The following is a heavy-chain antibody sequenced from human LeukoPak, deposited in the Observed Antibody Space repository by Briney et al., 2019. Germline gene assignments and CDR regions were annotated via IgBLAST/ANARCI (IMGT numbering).Heavy chain of an antibody. Sequence: GGSLRLSCAASGFTFSSYEMNWVRQAPGKGLEWVSYISSSGSTIYYADSVKGRFTISRDNAKISLYLQMNSLRAEDTAVYYCARGYSGYERGRWFDPWGQGTLVTVSS. CDR2: ISSSGSTI. D-gene: IGHD5-12*01. CDR1: GFTFSSYE. CDR3: ARGYSGYERGRWFDP. V-gene: IGHV3-48*03. J-gene: IGHJ5*02.